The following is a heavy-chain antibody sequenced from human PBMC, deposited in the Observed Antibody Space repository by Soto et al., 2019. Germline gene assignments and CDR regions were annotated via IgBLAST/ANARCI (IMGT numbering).Heavy chain of an antibody. D-gene: IGHD6-13*01. CDR3: ARTKQQLVPYFDY. Sequence: ASVKVSCKASGYTFTSYAMHWVRQAPGQRLEWMGWINAGYGNTKYSQKFQGRVTITRDTSASTAYMELSSLRSEDTAVYYCARTKQQLVPYFDYWGQGTLVTVSS. CDR2: INAGYGNT. J-gene: IGHJ4*02. CDR1: GYTFTSYA. V-gene: IGHV1-3*01.